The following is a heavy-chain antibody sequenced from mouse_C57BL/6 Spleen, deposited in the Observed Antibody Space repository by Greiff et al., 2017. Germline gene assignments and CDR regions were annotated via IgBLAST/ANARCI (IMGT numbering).Heavy chain of an antibody. CDR2: ISDGGSYT. CDR3: ARESYGSSYVYAMDY. Sequence: EVQGVESGGGLVKPGGSLKLSCAASGFTFSSYAMSWVRQTPEKRLEWVATISDGGSYTYYPDNVKGRFTISRDNAKNNLYLQMSHLKSEDTAMYYCARESYGSSYVYAMDYWGQGTSVTVSS. V-gene: IGHV5-4*01. D-gene: IGHD1-1*01. J-gene: IGHJ4*01. CDR1: GFTFSSYA.